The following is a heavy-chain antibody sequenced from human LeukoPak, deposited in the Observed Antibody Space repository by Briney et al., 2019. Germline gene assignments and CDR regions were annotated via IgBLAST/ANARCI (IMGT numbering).Heavy chain of an antibody. CDR1: GGSISSYY. CDR3: ARSPVGAKFWFDP. J-gene: IGHJ5*02. V-gene: IGHV4-4*07. D-gene: IGHD1-26*01. CDR2: IYTSGST. Sequence: SETLSLTCTVSGGSISSYYWSWVRQPAGKGLEWIGRIYTSGSTNYNPSLKSRVTMSVDTSKNQFSLNLTSVTAADTAVYYCARSPVGAKFWFDPWGQGTLVTVSS.